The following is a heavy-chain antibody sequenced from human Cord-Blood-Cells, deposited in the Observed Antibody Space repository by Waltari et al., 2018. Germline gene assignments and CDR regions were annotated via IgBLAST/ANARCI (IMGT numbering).Heavy chain of an antibody. CDR1: GYTFTGYY. D-gene: IGHD1-26*01. Sequence: QVQLVQSGAEVKKPGASVKVSCKASGYTFTGYYMHWVRQAPGQGLEWMGWINPNRGGTNYAQKFQGRVTMTRDTSINTAYMELSRLRSDDTAVYYCARDVPFIEAFDIWGQGTMVTVSS. CDR3: ARDVPFIEAFDI. V-gene: IGHV1-2*02. CDR2: INPNRGGT. J-gene: IGHJ3*02.